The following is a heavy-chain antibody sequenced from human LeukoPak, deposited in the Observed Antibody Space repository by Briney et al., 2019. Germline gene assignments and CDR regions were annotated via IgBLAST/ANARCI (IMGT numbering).Heavy chain of an antibody. V-gene: IGHV4-4*02. CDR3: ASIFGSGTNRRPN. D-gene: IGHD3-10*01. CDR2: IYHSGST. Sequence: SETLSLTCGVSGGSISSSNWWSWVRQPPGKGLEWIGEIYHSGSTNFNPSLKSRVTLSVDKSKNQFSLKLNSLTAADTAVYYCASIFGSGTNRRPNWGQGTLVTVSS. J-gene: IGHJ4*02. CDR1: GGSISSSNW.